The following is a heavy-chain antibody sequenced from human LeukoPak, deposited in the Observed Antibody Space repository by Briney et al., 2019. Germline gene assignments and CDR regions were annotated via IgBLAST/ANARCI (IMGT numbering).Heavy chain of an antibody. CDR2: IYHSGST. CDR1: GYSISSGYY. V-gene: IGHV4-38-2*01. CDR3: ARHITYYDYVWGSYPLNNWFDP. D-gene: IGHD3-16*01. J-gene: IGHJ5*02. Sequence: PSETLSLTCAVSGYSISSGYYWGWIRQPPGKGLEWIGSIYHSGSTYYNPSLKSRVTISVDTSKNQFSLKLSSVTAADTAVHYCARHITYYDYVWGSYPLNNWFDPWGQGTLVTVSS.